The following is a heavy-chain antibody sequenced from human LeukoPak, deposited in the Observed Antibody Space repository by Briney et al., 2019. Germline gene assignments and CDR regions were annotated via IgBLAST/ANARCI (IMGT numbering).Heavy chain of an antibody. CDR1: GGSFSGYY. CDR2: INHSGST. D-gene: IGHD6-6*01. Sequence: KSSETLSLTCAVYGGSFSGYYWSWIRQPPGKGLEWIGEINHSGSTNYNPSLKSRVTISVDTSKNQFSLKLSSVTAADTAVYYCANLVRSNWYFDLWGRGTLVTVSS. CDR3: ANLVRSNWYFDL. V-gene: IGHV4-34*01. J-gene: IGHJ2*01.